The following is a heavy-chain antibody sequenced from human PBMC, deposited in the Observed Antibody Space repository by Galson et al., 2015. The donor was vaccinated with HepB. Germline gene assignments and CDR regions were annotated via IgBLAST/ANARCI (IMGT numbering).Heavy chain of an antibody. D-gene: IGHD4-23*01. CDR2: ISDDGQNT. J-gene: IGHJ6*02. V-gene: IGHV3-11*03. CDR3: ALIRVATVHFYYYGMDV. Sequence: SLRLSCAASGLTFSDYYMTWIRLVPGKGLEWIPYISDDGQNTNYADSVKGRFTISRDNAKRSLYLQMNSLRADDTAIYYCALIRVATVHFYYYGMDVWGQGTAVTVSS. CDR1: GLTFSDYY.